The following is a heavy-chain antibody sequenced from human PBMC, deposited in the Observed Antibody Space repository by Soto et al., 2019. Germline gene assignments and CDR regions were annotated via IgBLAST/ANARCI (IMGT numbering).Heavy chain of an antibody. D-gene: IGHD4-17*01. CDR3: AREYGDYGVIDY. CDR2: INHSGST. Sequence: QVQLQQWGAGLLKPSETLSLTCAVYGGSFSGYYWSWIRQPPGKGLEWIGEINHSGSTNYNPSLKCRVTISVDTSKTQFSLKLSSVTAADTAVYYCAREYGDYGVIDYWGQGTLVTVSS. V-gene: IGHV4-34*01. CDR1: GGSFSGYY. J-gene: IGHJ4*02.